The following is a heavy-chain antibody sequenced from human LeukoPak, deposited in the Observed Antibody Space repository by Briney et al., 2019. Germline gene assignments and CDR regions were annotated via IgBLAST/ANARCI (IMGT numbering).Heavy chain of an antibody. J-gene: IGHJ4*02. CDR1: GFTFSSNS. V-gene: IGHV3-21*01. CDR3: ARGGVSSAWYFVH. Sequence: GGSLRLSCAASGFTFSSNSMNWVRQAPGKGLEWVSSISSSSSYIYYADSVKGRFTISRDNAKNSLYLQMNSLRAEDTAVYYCARGGVSSAWYFVHWGQGTLVTVSS. CDR2: ISSSSSYI. D-gene: IGHD6-19*01.